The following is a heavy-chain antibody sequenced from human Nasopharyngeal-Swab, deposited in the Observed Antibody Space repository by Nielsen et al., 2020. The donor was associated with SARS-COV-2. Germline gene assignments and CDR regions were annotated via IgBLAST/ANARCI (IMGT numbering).Heavy chain of an antibody. CDR2: ISGSGGST. Sequence: GGSLRLSCAASNFTFSSYAMSWVRQAPGKGLEWVSTISGSGGSTYYADSVKGRFPISRDNSKNTLYLQMNSLRAEDTAVYYCAKGIGSSWLGYFEYWGQGTLVTVSS. CDR3: AKGIGSSWLGYFEY. D-gene: IGHD6-13*01. J-gene: IGHJ4*02. CDR1: NFTFSSYA. V-gene: IGHV3-23*01.